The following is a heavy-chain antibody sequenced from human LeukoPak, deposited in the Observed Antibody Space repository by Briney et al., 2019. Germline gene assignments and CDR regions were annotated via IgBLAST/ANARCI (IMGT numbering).Heavy chain of an antibody. CDR3: ARVGDSSGYYGYYYYYYGMDV. CDR2: INSDGSTT. Sequence: GGSLRLSCAAPGFTFSSYWMHWVRQAPGKGLVWVSRINSDGSTTSYADSVKGRFTISRDNAKNTLYLQMSSLRAEDTAVYYCARVGDSSGYYGYYYYYYGMDVWGQGTTVTVSS. V-gene: IGHV3-74*01. CDR1: GFTFSSYW. J-gene: IGHJ6*02. D-gene: IGHD3-22*01.